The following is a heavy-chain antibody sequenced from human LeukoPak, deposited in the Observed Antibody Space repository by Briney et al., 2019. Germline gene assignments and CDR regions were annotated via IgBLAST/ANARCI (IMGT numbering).Heavy chain of an antibody. Sequence: GGSLRLSCAASGFTFSSYAMSWVRQAPGKGLEWVSAISGSGGSTYYADSVKGRFTISRDNSKNTLYLQMNSLRAEDTAVYYCARSGTFGKAGKIDYYYYYGMDVWGQGTTVTVSS. D-gene: IGHD3-10*01. J-gene: IGHJ6*02. CDR3: ARSGTFGKAGKIDYYYYYGMDV. V-gene: IGHV3-23*01. CDR1: GFTFSSYA. CDR2: ISGSGGST.